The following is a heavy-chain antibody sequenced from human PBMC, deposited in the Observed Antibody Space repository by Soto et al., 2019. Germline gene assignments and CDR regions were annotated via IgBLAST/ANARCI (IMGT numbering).Heavy chain of an antibody. CDR3: ARGYYGSGSYFGIRYYFDY. D-gene: IGHD3-10*01. CDR1: GYTFTSYA. V-gene: IGHV1-3*01. J-gene: IGHJ4*02. Sequence: ASVKVSCKASGYTFTSYAMHWVRQAPGQRLEWMGWINAGNGNTKYSQKFQGGVTITRDTSASTAYMELSSLRSEDTAVYYCARGYYGSGSYFGIRYYFDYWGQGTLVTVSS. CDR2: INAGNGNT.